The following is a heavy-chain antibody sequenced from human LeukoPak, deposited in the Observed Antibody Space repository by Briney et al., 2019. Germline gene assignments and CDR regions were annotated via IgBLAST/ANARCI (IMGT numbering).Heavy chain of an antibody. V-gene: IGHV1-8*01. CDR2: MNPNSGNT. D-gene: IGHD3-10*01. J-gene: IGHJ5*02. CDR3: ARGLGYGSGSYLWFDP. Sequence: ASVKVSCKASGYTFTSYDINWVRQATGQGLEWMGWMNPNSGNTGYAQKFQGRVTMTRNTSISTAYMELSSLRSEDTAVYYCARGLGYGSGSYLWFDPWGQGTLVTVSS. CDR1: GYTFTSYD.